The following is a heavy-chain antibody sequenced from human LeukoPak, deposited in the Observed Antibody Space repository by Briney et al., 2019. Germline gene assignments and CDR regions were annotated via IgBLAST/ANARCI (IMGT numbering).Heavy chain of an antibody. Sequence: GGSLRLPCAASGFTFSSYAMSWVRQAPGKGLEWVSAISGSGGSTYYADSVKGRFTISRDNSKNTLYLQMDSLRAEDTAVYYCAKDRIAVAGEDYWGQGTLVTVSS. CDR2: ISGSGGST. J-gene: IGHJ4*02. D-gene: IGHD6-19*01. CDR3: AKDRIAVAGEDY. CDR1: GFTFSSYA. V-gene: IGHV3-23*01.